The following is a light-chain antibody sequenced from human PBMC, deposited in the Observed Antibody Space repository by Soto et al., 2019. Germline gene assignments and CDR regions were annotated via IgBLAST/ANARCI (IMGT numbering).Light chain of an antibody. CDR1: QSVSSN. V-gene: IGKV3-15*01. CDR2: VAS. Sequence: EIVMTQSPATLSVSPGERATLSCRASQSVSSNLAWYQQKPGQTPKLLIYVASTRATGIPARFSGSGSGTEFTLTISSLQSEDFAVYYCQQYNVLPLTFGRGTKVEFK. J-gene: IGKJ4*01. CDR3: QQYNVLPLT.